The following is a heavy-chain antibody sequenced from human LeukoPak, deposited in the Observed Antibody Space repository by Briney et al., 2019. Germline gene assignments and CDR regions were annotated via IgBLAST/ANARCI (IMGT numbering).Heavy chain of an antibody. J-gene: IGHJ4*02. CDR1: GFTFSSYW. D-gene: IGHD1-7*01. CDR3: AGDPGSTGGRGFDY. Sequence: GGSLRLSCAASGFTFSSYWMSWVRQAPGKGLEWVANIKQDGSENYFVDSVKGRFTITRDNAKNSLYLQMNSLRAEDTAVYFCAGDPGSTGGRGFDYWGQGTLVTASS. V-gene: IGHV3-7*01. CDR2: IKQDGSEN.